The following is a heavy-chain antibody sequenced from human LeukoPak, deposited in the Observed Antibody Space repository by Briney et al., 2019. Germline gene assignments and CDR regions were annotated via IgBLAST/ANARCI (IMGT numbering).Heavy chain of an antibody. CDR2: IYYSGST. J-gene: IGHJ4*02. Sequence: PSETLSLTCTVSGGSISSGGYYWSWIRQHPGKGLEWIGYIYYSGSTYYNPSLKSRVTISVDTSKNQFSLKLSSVTAADTAVYYCAREAVAGTVVPVGYWGQGTLVTVSS. D-gene: IGHD6-19*01. CDR3: AREAVAGTVVPVGY. CDR1: GGSISSGGYY. V-gene: IGHV4-31*03.